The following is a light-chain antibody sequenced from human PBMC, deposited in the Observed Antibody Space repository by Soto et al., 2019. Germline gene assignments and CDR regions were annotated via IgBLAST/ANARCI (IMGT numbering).Light chain of an antibody. CDR1: SSDVGIYNL. J-gene: IGLJ3*02. V-gene: IGLV2-23*01. Sequence: QSALTQPASVSGSPGQSITISCTGTSSDVGIYNLVSWYQQHPGKGPKLIIYEGSKRPSGVSNRFSGSKSGNTASLTISGLQAEDEADYYCCSYAGSSTWVFGGGTQLTVL. CDR2: EGS. CDR3: CSYAGSSTWV.